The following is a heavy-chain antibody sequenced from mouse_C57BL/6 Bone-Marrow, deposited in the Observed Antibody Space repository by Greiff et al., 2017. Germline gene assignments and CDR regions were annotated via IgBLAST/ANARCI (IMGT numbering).Heavy chain of an antibody. CDR2: IDPSDSYT. CDR1: GYTFTSYW. Sequence: QVQLQQPGAELVRPGTSVKLSCKASGYTFTSYWLHWVKQRPGQGLVWIGVIDPSDSYTNYNQKFKGKATLTVDTSSSTAYMQLSSLTSEDSAVYYCARDSLYYYGSSYFWFAYWGQGTLVTVSA. J-gene: IGHJ3*01. V-gene: IGHV1-59*01. D-gene: IGHD1-1*01. CDR3: ARDSLYYYGSSYFWFAY.